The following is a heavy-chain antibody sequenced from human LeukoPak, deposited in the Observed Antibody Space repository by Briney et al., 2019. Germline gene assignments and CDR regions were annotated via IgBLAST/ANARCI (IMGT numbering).Heavy chain of an antibody. Sequence: GGSLRLSCAASGFTFSSGAMSWVRQAPGKGLEWVSSISSSSSYIYYADSVKGRFTISRDNAKNSLYLQMNSLRAEDTAVYYCARDSLYPSSGYNYWGQGTLVTVSS. CDR1: GFTFSSGA. J-gene: IGHJ4*02. V-gene: IGHV3-21*01. D-gene: IGHD3-22*01. CDR3: ARDSLYPSSGYNY. CDR2: ISSSSSYI.